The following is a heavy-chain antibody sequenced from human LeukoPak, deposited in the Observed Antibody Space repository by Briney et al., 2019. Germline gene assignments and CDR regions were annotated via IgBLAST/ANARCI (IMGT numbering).Heavy chain of an antibody. J-gene: IGHJ6*02. V-gene: IGHV3-72*01. CDR3: ANNGMDV. CDR2: TRNKANSYTT. Sequence: PGGSLRLSCAGSGFTFNWYCMNWVRQAPGKGLEWVGRTRNKANSYTTEYAASVKGRFTISRDDSKNSLYLQMNSLKTEDTAVYYCANNGMDVWGQGTTVTVSS. CDR1: GFTFNWYC.